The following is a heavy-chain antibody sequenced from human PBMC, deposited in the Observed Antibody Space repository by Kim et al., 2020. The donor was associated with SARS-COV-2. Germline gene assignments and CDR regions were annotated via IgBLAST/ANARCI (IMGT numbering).Heavy chain of an antibody. Sequence: SETLSLTCTVSGGSISRYYWSWIRQPPGKGLEWIGNIYYSGSTNQNPSLKSRVTISLDTSKNQFSLKLSSVTAADTAVYYCARDRGYCSGGNCYSAGWFDPWGQGTLVTVSS. D-gene: IGHD2-15*01. CDR1: GGSISRYY. CDR2: IYYSGST. CDR3: ARDRGYCSGGNCYSAGWFDP. V-gene: IGHV4-59*01. J-gene: IGHJ5*02.